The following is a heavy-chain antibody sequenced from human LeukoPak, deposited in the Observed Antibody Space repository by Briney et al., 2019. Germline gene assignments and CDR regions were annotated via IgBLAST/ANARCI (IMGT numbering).Heavy chain of an antibody. CDR3: ARDPRGDYSVDY. CDR1: GFTFSSYS. J-gene: IGHJ4*02. CDR2: ISSSSYI. D-gene: IGHD4-11*01. Sequence: PGGSLRLSCAASGFTFSSYSMNWVRQAPGKGLEWVSSISSSSYIYYADSVKGRFTISRDNAKNSLYLQMNSLRAEDTAVYYCARDPRGDYSVDYWGQGTLVTVSS. V-gene: IGHV3-21*01.